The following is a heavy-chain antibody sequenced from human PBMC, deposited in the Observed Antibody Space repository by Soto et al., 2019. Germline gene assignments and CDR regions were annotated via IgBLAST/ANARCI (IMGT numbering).Heavy chain of an antibody. D-gene: IGHD6-19*01. J-gene: IGHJ4*02. V-gene: IGHV4-59*01. CDR1: GGSISSYY. CDR2: IYYSGST. CDR3: ARVEQWLHY. Sequence: PSETLSLTCTVSGGSISSYYWSWIRQPPGKGLEWIGYIYYSGSTNYNPSLKSRVTISVDTSKNQFSLKLSSVTAADTAVYYCARVEQWLHYWGQGTLVTVSS.